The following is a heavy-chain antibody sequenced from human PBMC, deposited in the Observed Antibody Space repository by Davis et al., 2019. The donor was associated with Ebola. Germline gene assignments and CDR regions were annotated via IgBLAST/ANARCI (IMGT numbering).Heavy chain of an antibody. CDR1: GYPFTGYY. CDR3: ARSYSGYRPMDV. Sequence: ASVKVSCKASGYPFTGYYLHWVRQAPGQGLEWMGIIIPGDGSTYYAQKFQGRVTMTRDTATSTVYMELNSLRSEDTAVYYCARSYSGYRPMDVWGQGTTVTVSS. CDR2: IIPGDGST. D-gene: IGHD5-12*01. V-gene: IGHV1-46*01. J-gene: IGHJ6*02.